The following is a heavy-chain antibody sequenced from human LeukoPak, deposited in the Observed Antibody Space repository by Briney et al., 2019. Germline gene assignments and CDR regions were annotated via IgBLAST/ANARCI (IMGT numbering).Heavy chain of an antibody. Sequence: ASVKVSCKASGYTFTGYYMHWVRQAPGQGLEWMGWINPNSGGTNYAQKFQGRVTMTRDTSISTAYMELSRLRSDGTAVYYCAKSTNYGDYGTSDYWGQGTLVTVSS. CDR3: AKSTNYGDYGTSDY. CDR2: INPNSGGT. V-gene: IGHV1-2*02. D-gene: IGHD4-17*01. J-gene: IGHJ4*02. CDR1: GYTFTGYY.